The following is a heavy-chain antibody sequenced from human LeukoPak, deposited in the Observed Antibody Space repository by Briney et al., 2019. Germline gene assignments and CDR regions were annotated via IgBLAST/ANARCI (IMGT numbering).Heavy chain of an antibody. V-gene: IGHV4-39*07. J-gene: IGHJ5*02. Sequence: SETLSLTCTVSGGSISSSSYYWGWIRQPPGKGLEWIGQIFHSGSTSYSPSLKSRVTISVDKSKNQFSLKLTSVTAADTAVYYCARLLKALSAAGGQRHRTGFDPWGQGTLVTVSS. CDR3: ARLLKALSAAGGQRHRTGFDP. CDR1: GGSISSSSYY. CDR2: IFHSGST. D-gene: IGHD6-13*01.